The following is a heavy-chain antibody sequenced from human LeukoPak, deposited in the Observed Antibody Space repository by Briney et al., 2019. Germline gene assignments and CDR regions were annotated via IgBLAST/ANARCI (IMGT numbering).Heavy chain of an antibody. Sequence: PSETLSLTCAVYGGSFSGYYWSWIRQPPGKGLEWIGEINHSGSTNYNPSLKSRVTISVDTSKNQFSLKLSSVTAADTAVYYCARGNSGSYYDAFDIWAKGQWSPSLQ. D-gene: IGHD1-26*01. CDR2: INHSGST. CDR3: ARGNSGSYYDAFDI. J-gene: IGHJ3*02. CDR1: GGSFSGYY. V-gene: IGHV4-34*01.